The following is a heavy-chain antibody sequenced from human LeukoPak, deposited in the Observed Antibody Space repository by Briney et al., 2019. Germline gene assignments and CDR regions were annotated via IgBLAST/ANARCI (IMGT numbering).Heavy chain of an antibody. CDR3: AKDLSSGTGRGFDH. D-gene: IGHD3/OR15-3a*01. V-gene: IGHV3-23*01. CDR1: GFPFSAYA. J-gene: IGHJ4*02. Sequence: GSLRLSCVASGFPFSAYAMSWVRQAPNKGLEWVSGIRGSGDPAYYAESVKGRFTVHRDNFRNIVYLQMNSLRAEDTALYYCAKDLSSGTGRGFDHWGQGTLVSVSS. CDR2: IRGSGDPA.